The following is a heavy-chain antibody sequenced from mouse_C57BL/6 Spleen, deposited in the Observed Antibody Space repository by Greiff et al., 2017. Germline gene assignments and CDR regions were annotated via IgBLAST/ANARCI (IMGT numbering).Heavy chain of an antibody. Sequence: DVKLVESGGGLVKPGGSLKLSCAASGFTFSDYGMHWVRQAPEKGLEWVAYISSGSSTIYYADTVKGRFTISRDNAKNTLFLQMTSLRSEDTAMYYCARHYGSSSYDYAMDYWGQGTSVTVSS. V-gene: IGHV5-17*01. J-gene: IGHJ4*01. D-gene: IGHD1-1*01. CDR2: ISSGSSTI. CDR1: GFTFSDYG. CDR3: ARHYGSSSYDYAMDY.